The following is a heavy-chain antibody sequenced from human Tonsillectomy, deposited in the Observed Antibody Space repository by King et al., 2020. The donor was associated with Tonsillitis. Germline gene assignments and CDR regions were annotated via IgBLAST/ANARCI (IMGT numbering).Heavy chain of an antibody. D-gene: IGHD6-6*01. V-gene: IGHV1-69*04. Sequence: QLVQSGAEVKKPGSSVKVSCKASGGTFSSYAISWVRQAPGQGLEWMGRIIPILGIANYAQKFQGRVTITADKSTSTAYMELSSLRSEDTAVYYCARDLGASSSSGVDYWGEGTLVTVSS. CDR3: ARDLGASSSSGVDY. J-gene: IGHJ4*02. CDR2: IIPILGIA. CDR1: GGTFSSYA.